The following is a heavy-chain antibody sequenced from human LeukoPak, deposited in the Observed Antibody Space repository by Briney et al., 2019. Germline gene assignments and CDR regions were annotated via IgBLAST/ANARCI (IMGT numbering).Heavy chain of an antibody. Sequence: SVKVSCKASGGTFSSYAISWVRQAPGQGLEWMGGIIPIFGTANYAQKFQGRVTMTRDTSTSTVYMELSSLRSEDTAVYYCARDFAGDSSGYSDYWGQGTLVTVSS. D-gene: IGHD3-22*01. CDR1: GGTFSSYA. CDR2: IIPIFGTA. J-gene: IGHJ4*02. CDR3: ARDFAGDSSGYSDY. V-gene: IGHV1-69*05.